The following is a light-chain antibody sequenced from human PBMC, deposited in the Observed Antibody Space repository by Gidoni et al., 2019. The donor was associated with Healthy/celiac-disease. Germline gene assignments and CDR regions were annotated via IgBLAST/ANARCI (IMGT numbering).Light chain of an antibody. CDR2: AAS. Sequence: AIRITQSPSSLSASTGDRVTITCRASQGISSYLAWYQQKPGKAPKLLIYAASTLQSGVPSRCSGSGSGTDSTLTISWLHSEVFATYYCQQYYSYPWTFGQGTKVEIK. V-gene: IGKV1-8*01. CDR1: QGISSY. J-gene: IGKJ1*01. CDR3: QQYYSYPWT.